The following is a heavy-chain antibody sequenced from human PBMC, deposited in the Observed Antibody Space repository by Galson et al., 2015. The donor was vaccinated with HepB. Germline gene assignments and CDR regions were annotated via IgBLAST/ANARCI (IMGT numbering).Heavy chain of an antibody. Sequence: SVKVSCKASGYSITTYNMHWVRQAPGQRLEWMGWINTGKGNTKYSQRFQGRVTITRGTSANTAYVELRSLRAEDTATYYCAADIHAPRQLLRWGQGTLVTVSS. CDR3: AADIHAPRQLLR. D-gene: IGHD3-9*01. CDR1: GYSITTYN. CDR2: INTGKGNT. J-gene: IGHJ4*02. V-gene: IGHV1-3*04.